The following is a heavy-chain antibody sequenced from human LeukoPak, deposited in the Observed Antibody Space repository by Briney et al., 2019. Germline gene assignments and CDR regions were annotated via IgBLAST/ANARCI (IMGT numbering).Heavy chain of an antibody. CDR3: AREYYGSGSPPYYYYMDV. CDR2: INPNSGGT. Sequence: ATVKVSCKASGYIFTGYYMNWVRQAPGQGLEWMGCINPNSGGTNYAQKFQGRVTMTRDTSISTAYMELSRLRSDDTAVYYCAREYYGSGSPPYYYYMDVWGKGPTVTISS. J-gene: IGHJ6*03. V-gene: IGHV1-2*02. CDR1: GYIFTGYY. D-gene: IGHD3-10*01.